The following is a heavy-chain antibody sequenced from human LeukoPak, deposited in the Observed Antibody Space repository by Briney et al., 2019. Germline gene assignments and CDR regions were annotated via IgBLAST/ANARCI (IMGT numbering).Heavy chain of an antibody. D-gene: IGHD6-13*01. V-gene: IGHV3-21*01. CDR2: ISSSSSYI. CDR1: GFTFSTYS. J-gene: IGHJ4*02. Sequence: PGGSLRLSCAASGFTFSTYSMNWVRQAQGKGLGWVSSISSSSSYIYYADSVKGRFTISRDNAKNSLYLQMNSLRAEDTAVYYCARLVSWSWHFDYWGQGTLVTVSS. CDR3: ARLVSWSWHFDY.